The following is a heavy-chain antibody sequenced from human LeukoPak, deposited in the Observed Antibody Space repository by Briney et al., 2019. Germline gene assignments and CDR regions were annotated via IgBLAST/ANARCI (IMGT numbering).Heavy chain of an antibody. V-gene: IGHV3-53*05. D-gene: IGHD5-24*01. CDR1: GFTISSYY. CDR2: IYCGGDI. CDR3: ARDTEMISPRFFDF. Sequence: PGGSLTLTCTASGFTISSYYMSWIRQAPGKGLVWVSVIYCGGDIYYADSVRGRFTISIDMSKNTLNLKMDSLKAEDTGVYYCARDTEMISPRFFDFWGLGTLVTISS. J-gene: IGHJ4*02.